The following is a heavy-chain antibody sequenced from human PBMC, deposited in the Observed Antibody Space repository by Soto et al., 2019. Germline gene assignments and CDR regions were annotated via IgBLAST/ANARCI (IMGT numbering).Heavy chain of an antibody. Sequence: PGGSLRLSCAASGFPFSSYSMHWVRQAPGKGLEWVAVISYDGSNKYYADSVKGRFTISRDNSKNTLYLQMNSLRAEDTAVYYCARDREMATIFEFDYYYYYGMDVWGQGTTVTVSS. V-gene: IGHV3-30-3*01. CDR2: ISYDGSNK. J-gene: IGHJ6*02. D-gene: IGHD3-3*01. CDR1: GFPFSSYS. CDR3: ARDREMATIFEFDYYYYYGMDV.